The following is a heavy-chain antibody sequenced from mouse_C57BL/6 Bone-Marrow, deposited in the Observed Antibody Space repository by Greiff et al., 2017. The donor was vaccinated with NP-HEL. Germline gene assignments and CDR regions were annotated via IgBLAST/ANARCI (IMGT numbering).Heavy chain of an antibody. D-gene: IGHD2-14*01. CDR3: AGYGYSYYYDMDY. CDR2: IYPRSGNT. V-gene: IGHV1-81*01. Sequence: VQLQQSGAELARPGASVKLSCKASGYTFTSYGISWVKQRTGQGLEWIGEIYPRSGNTYYNEKFKGKATLTADKSSSTAYMELRSLTSEDAAVYFCAGYGYSYYYDMDYWGQGTSVTVSS. J-gene: IGHJ4*01. CDR1: GYTFTSYG.